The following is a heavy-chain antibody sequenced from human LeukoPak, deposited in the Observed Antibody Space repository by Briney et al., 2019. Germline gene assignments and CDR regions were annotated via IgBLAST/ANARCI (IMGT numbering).Heavy chain of an antibody. CDR2: ISGSGGST. J-gene: IGHJ4*02. CDR1: GFTFSSYA. Sequence: PGGFLRLSCAASGFTFSSYAMSWVRQAPGKGLEWVSAISGSGGSTYYADSVKGRFTISRDNSKNSLYLQMNSLRAEDTAVYYCARDASIITMVRGVTTQGYWGQGTLVTVSS. CDR3: ARDASIITMVRGVTTQGY. D-gene: IGHD3-10*01. V-gene: IGHV3-23*01.